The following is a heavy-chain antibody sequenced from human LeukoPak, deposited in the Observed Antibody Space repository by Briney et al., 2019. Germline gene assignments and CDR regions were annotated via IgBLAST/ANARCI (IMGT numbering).Heavy chain of an antibody. J-gene: IGHJ3*02. CDR1: GFTFSTAW. CDR3: AREGYDILTGDAFDI. Sequence: GGSLRLSCAASGFTFSTAWMSWVRRAPGKGLEWVSSISSSSSYIYYADSVKGRFTISRDNAKNSLYLQMNSLRAEDTAVYYCAREGYDILTGDAFDIWGQGTMVTVSS. D-gene: IGHD3-9*01. V-gene: IGHV3-21*01. CDR2: ISSSSSYI.